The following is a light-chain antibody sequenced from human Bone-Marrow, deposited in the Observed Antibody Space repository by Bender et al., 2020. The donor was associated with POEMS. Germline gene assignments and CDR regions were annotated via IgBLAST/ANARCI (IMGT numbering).Light chain of an antibody. CDR2: SSH. V-gene: IGLV1-44*01. J-gene: IGLJ2*01. CDR3: SSYAGRHGVV. CDR1: SSNIGAHA. Sequence: QSALTQPASVSGTPGQRVTISCSGGSSNIGAHAVNWYQHLPGTAPKLLIYSSHRRPSEVPDRFSGSRSGTSASLAISGLQSEDEAHYFCSSYAGRHGVVFGGGTKLTVL.